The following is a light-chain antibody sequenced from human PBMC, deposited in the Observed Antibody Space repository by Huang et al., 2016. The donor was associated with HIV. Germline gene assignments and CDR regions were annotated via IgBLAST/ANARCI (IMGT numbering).Light chain of an antibody. CDR1: QSVLYSSNNKNY. CDR2: WAA. V-gene: IGKV4-1*01. J-gene: IGKJ4*01. CDR3: QQYFSIPLT. Sequence: DIVMTQSPDSLAVSLGERATINCKSSQSVLYSSNNKNYLACYQQKPGQPPKRLIYWAATRESGVPDRFSGSGSGTDFTLTISSLQAEDVAVYYCQQYFSIPLTFGGGTKVEIK.